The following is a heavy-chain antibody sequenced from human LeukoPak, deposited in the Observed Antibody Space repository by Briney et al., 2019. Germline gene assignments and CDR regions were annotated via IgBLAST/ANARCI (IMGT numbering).Heavy chain of an antibody. J-gene: IGHJ5*02. CDR1: GFTFTTYW. CDR3: ARHDPIRGIPAAIADT. V-gene: IGHV3-7*01. Sequence: GGSLRLSCAASGFTFTTYWMAWVRQAPGKGLEWVANIRQDGGEKYYVDSVKGRFTISRDNAQNSLYLHINSLGAEDTAVYYCARHDPIRGIPAAIADTWGQGTLVTVSS. D-gene: IGHD2-2*01. CDR2: IRQDGGEK.